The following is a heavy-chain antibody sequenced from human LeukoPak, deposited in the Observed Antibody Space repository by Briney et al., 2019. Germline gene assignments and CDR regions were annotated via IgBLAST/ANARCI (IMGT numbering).Heavy chain of an antibody. CDR1: GFTFSDYI. CDR3: AKGTVGSGWPYFDY. J-gene: IGHJ4*02. V-gene: IGHV3-21*01. Sequence: GGSLRLSCEASGFTFSDYIINWVRQAPGKGLEWVSSISSASSYIHYADSVKGRFTISRDNAKNSLYLQMDSLRADDTAVYYCAKGTVGSGWPYFDYWGQGTLVTVSS. CDR2: ISSASSYI. D-gene: IGHD6-19*01.